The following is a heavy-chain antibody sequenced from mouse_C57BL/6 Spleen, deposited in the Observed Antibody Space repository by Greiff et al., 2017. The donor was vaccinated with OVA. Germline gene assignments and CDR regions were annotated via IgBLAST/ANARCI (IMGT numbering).Heavy chain of an antibody. Sequence: QVQLKESGPELVKPGASVKISCKASGYAFSSSWMNWVKQRPGKGLEWIGRIYPGDGDTNYNGKFKGKATLTADKSSSTAYMQLSSLTSEDSAVYVCARSSYYGSSYDAMDYWGQGTSVTVSS. CDR2: IYPGDGDT. D-gene: IGHD1-1*01. V-gene: IGHV1-82*01. CDR3: ARSSYYGSSYDAMDY. J-gene: IGHJ4*01. CDR1: GYAFSSSW.